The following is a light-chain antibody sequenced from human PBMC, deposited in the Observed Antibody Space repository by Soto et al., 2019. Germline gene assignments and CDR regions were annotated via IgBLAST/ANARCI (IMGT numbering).Light chain of an antibody. CDR3: CSYAGSSTYVI. CDR2: EGS. Sequence: QSVLTQPASVSGSPGQSITISCTGSSSDVVSYNLVSWYQQHPGKAPKLMIYEGSKPTSGVSNRFSGSKSGNTSSLTISGLQAEDEADYYCCSYAGSSTYVIFGGGTKLTVL. CDR1: SSDVVSYNL. V-gene: IGLV2-23*01. J-gene: IGLJ2*01.